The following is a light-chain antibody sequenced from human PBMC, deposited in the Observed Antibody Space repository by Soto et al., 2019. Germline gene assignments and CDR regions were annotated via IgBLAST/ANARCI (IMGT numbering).Light chain of an antibody. CDR2: RDK. V-gene: IGLV3-9*01. J-gene: IGLJ1*01. CDR1: NIGSKN. Sequence: SYELTQPPSVSVALGQTARITCGGNNIGSKNVHWYQQRPGQAPVLVIYRDKKWPSGIPERFSGSKSENTATLTISRAQAGDEAEYYCQVWDTSSTWYVFGTGTKVTVL. CDR3: QVWDTSSTWYV.